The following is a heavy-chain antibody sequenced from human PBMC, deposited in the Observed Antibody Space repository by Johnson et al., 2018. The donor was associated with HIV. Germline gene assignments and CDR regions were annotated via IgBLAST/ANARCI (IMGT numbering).Heavy chain of an antibody. Sequence: QVHLVESGGGVVRPGGSLRLSCAASGFTFSSYGMHWVRQAPGKGLEWVAVIWYDGSNKYYAESVKGRFTISRDNSKNTLYLQMNSLRAEDAAVYYCARGRSTRIAADAFDIWSQGTIVTVSS. CDR3: ARGRSTRIAADAFDI. D-gene: IGHD6-13*01. CDR2: IWYDGSNK. V-gene: IGHV3-33*01. J-gene: IGHJ3*02. CDR1: GFTFSSYG.